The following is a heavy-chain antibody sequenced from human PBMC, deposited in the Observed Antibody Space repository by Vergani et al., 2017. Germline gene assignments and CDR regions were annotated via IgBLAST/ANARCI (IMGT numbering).Heavy chain of an antibody. Sequence: QVKLQESGPGLVKPSETLSLTCTVPGASVNSYYWSWIRQPPGKGLEWMGSVSFRWDTLYDPSLTGRMTISLNTSSNQFPLYLTSVTAADTAVSYCSRSRIYYGACSPDYWGQGTLVTVSS. D-gene: IGHD4/OR15-4a*01. CDR1: GASVNSYY. CDR2: VSFRWDT. V-gene: IGHV4-59*02. J-gene: IGHJ4*02. CDR3: SRSRIYYGACSPDY.